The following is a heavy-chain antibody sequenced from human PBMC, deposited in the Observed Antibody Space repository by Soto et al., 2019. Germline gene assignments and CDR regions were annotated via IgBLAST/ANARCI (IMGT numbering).Heavy chain of an antibody. J-gene: IGHJ3*02. V-gene: IGHV5-51*01. CDR1: GYTFTNYY. D-gene: IGHD4-17*01. CDR3: ARLRTSVTTEDAFDI. CDR2: IYPDDSTT. Sequence: GESLKISCKGSGYTFTNYYIGWVRQLPGKGLERMGIIYPDDSTTRYGQSFQGQVTISVDKSIDAAFLQWGSLRASDTAMYYCARLRTSVTTEDAFDIWGPGTKVTVS.